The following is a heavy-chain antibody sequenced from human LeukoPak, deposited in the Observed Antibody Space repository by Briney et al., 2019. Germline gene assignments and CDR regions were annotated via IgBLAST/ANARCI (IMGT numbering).Heavy chain of an antibody. CDR3: ARVVGAGYFDL. CDR2: IKQDGSGK. J-gene: IGHJ2*01. Sequence: GGSLRLSCAASGFTFSSYWMSWLRQAPGAGLEWVANIKQDGSGKYYVDYVKGRFTISRDNAKNSLYLQMNSLRADDTAVYYCARVVGAGYFDLWGRGTLVTVSS. D-gene: IGHD1-26*01. V-gene: IGHV3-7*01. CDR1: GFTFSSYW.